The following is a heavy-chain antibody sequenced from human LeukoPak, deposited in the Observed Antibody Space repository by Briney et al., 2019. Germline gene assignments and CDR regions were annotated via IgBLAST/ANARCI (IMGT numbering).Heavy chain of an antibody. V-gene: IGHV3-48*03. D-gene: IGHD3-16*02. CDR3: ARDIGAH. CDR2: ISSSGSDI. J-gene: IGHJ4*02. Sequence: GGSLRLSCAASGFTFSSSEMNWVRQAPGKGLEWVSYISSSGSDIYYVDSVKGRFSISRDNAKNSLYLQMNSLRAEDTAVYYCARDIGAHWGQGTLVTVSS. CDR1: GFTFSSSE.